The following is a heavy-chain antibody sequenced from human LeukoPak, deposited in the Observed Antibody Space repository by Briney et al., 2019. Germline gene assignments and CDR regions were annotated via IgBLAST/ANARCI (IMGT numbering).Heavy chain of an antibody. CDR2: IYHSGST. CDR3: ASGYDEYYFDY. J-gene: IGHJ4*02. CDR1: GYSISSGYY. D-gene: IGHD5-12*01. V-gene: IGHV4-38-2*01. Sequence: KPSETLSLTCAVSGYSISSGYYRGWIRQPPGKGLEWIGGIYHSGSTYYNPSLKSRVTISVDTSKNQFSQKLSSVTAADTAIYYCASGYDEYYFDYWGQGTLVTVSS.